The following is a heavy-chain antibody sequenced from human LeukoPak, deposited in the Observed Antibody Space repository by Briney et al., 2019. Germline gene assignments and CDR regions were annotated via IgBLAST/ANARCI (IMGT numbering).Heavy chain of an antibody. CDR1: GFTVSSNY. CDR3: AKLGGNYGSGSYQAFDI. CDR2: IYSGGST. D-gene: IGHD3-10*01. J-gene: IGHJ3*02. V-gene: IGHV3-53*01. Sequence: PGGSLRLSCAASGFTVSSNYMSWVRQAPGKGLEWVSLIYSGGSTYYADSVKGRFTISRDNSKNTLYLQMNSLRAEDTAVYYCAKLGGNYGSGSYQAFDIWGQGTMVTVSS.